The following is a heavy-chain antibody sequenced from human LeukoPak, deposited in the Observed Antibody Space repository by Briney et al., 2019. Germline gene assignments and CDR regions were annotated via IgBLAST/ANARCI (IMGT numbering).Heavy chain of an antibody. J-gene: IGHJ4*02. Sequence: ASVKVSCKASVYTFTSYAMHWVRQAPGQGLEWMGWITPSGGTNYPQKFQGRVAITRAPSISTAYMDLSRLTSDDTAVYYCARDRYGDGFAHFDYWGQGALVTVSS. CDR2: ITPSGGT. V-gene: IGHV1-2*02. CDR3: ARDRYGDGFAHFDY. D-gene: IGHD5-24*01. CDR1: VYTFTSYA.